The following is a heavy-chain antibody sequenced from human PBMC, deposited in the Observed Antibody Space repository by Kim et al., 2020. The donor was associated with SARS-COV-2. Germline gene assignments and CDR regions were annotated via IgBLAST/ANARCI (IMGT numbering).Heavy chain of an antibody. J-gene: IGHJ6*02. CDR1: GFTFSSYA. CDR3: ARVAAPAARVYYYGMDV. CDR2: ISYDGSNK. Sequence: GGSLRLSCAASGFTFSSYAMHWVRQAPGKGLEWVAVISYDGSNKYYADSVKGRFTISRDNSKNTLYLQMNSLRAEDTAVYYCARVAAPAARVYYYGMDVWGQGTTVTVSS. V-gene: IGHV3-30-3*01. D-gene: IGHD6-13*01.